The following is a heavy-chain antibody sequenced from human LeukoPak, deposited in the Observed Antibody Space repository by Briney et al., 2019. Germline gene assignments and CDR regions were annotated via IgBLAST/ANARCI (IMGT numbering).Heavy chain of an antibody. CDR2: IIPIFGTA. V-gene: IGHV1-69*05. D-gene: IGHD2-2*02. J-gene: IGHJ6*03. CDR1: GGTFSSYA. CDR3: ARGRCSSTSCYTRPNYYYYMDV. Sequence: SVKVSCKASGGTFSSYAISWVRQAPGQGLEWMGGIIPIFGTANYAQKFQGRVTITTDESTSTAYMELSSLRSEDTAVYYCARGRCSSTSCYTRPNYYYYMDVWGKETTVTVSS.